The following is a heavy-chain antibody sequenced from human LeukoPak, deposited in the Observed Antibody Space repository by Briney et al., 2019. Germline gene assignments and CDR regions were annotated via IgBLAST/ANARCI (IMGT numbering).Heavy chain of an antibody. J-gene: IGHJ3*02. D-gene: IGHD6-19*01. CDR2: IYYSGST. CDR3: ARHVRAVAGSDAFDI. Sequence: SETLSLTCTVSGGSISSYYWSWIRQPPGKGLEWIGYIYYSGSTNYNPSLKSRVTISVDTSKNQFSLKLSSVTAADTAVYYRARHVRAVAGSDAFDIWGQGTMVTVSS. V-gene: IGHV4-59*08. CDR1: GGSISSYY.